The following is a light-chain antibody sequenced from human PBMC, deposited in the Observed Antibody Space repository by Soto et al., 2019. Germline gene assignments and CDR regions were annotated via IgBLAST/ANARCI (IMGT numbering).Light chain of an antibody. CDR2: RDN. Sequence: QSVLTQPPSVSGTPGQRVTISCSGGISNIGTNYVHWFQQLPGTAPKVLSNRDNQRPSGVPDRFSGSKSDTSASLAISGLGSEDEAEYYCAAWDDTVRSYVFGTGTKLTVL. CDR3: AAWDDTVRSYV. CDR1: ISNIGTNY. J-gene: IGLJ1*01. V-gene: IGLV1-47*01.